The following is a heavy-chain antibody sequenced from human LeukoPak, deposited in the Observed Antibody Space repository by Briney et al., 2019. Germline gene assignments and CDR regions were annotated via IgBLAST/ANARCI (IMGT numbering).Heavy chain of an antibody. CDR1: GFTFSSYA. J-gene: IGHJ4*02. CDR3: AKDPKIAAEMVYFDC. Sequence: GGSLRLSCAASGFTFSSYALSWVRQAPGKGPEWVSVISGSGDSTYYADSVKGRFTISRDNSRNTLYLQMNSLRAEDTAVYYFAKDPKIAAEMVYFDCWAREPWSPSPQ. D-gene: IGHD6-6*01. CDR2: ISGSGDST. V-gene: IGHV3-23*01.